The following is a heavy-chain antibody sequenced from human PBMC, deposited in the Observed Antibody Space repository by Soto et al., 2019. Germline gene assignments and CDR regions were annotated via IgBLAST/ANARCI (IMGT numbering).Heavy chain of an antibody. CDR2: VYWTGST. V-gene: IGHV4-39*01. D-gene: IGHD3-3*02. Sequence: SETLSLTCSVSGDSITTNGYYWGWIRQPPGKGLQWIGNVYWTGSTFSHPSLTSRVFISVDTSKNEFSLRLPSVTAADTAVHYCARTHDIYGLLIDYWGPGTLVTV. J-gene: IGHJ4*02. CDR3: ARTHDIYGLLIDY. CDR1: GDSITTNGYY.